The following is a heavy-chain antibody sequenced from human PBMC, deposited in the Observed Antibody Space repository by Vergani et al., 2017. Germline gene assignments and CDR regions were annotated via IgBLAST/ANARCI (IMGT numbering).Heavy chain of an antibody. D-gene: IGHD5-12*01. V-gene: IGHV3-23*01. Sequence: EVQLLESGGGLVQPGGSLRLSCEASGFSFPGYAMSWVRQAPGKGLEWVSSVSGSSATPSYADPVKGRFIISRDNSKNTLHLQMNSLRADDTAVYYCTKGSRGYTGYFFDYWGQGTLATVSS. CDR3: TKGSRGYTGYFFDY. J-gene: IGHJ4*02. CDR2: VSGSSATP. CDR1: GFSFPGYA.